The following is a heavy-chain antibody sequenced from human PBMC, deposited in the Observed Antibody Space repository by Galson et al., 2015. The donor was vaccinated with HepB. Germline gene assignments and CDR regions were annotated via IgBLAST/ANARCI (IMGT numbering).Heavy chain of an antibody. CDR3: AHGTTDFDC. Sequence: PALVKPTQTLTLTCTFSGFSLGTSGVGVGWIRQPPGKALEWLALIYWDDDKRYSPSLKGRLTITKDTSKNQVVLTMTNMDPLDTATYYCAHGTTDFDCWGQGTLVTVSS. J-gene: IGHJ4*02. D-gene: IGHD1-14*01. CDR1: GFSLGTSGVG. V-gene: IGHV2-5*02. CDR2: IYWDDDK.